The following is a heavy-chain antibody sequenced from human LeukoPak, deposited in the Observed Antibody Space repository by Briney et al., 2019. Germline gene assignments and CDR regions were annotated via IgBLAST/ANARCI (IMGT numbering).Heavy chain of an antibody. CDR2: ISGGGGST. V-gene: IGHV3-23*01. Sequence: GGSLRLSCAASGFTFTSYSMNWVRQAPGKGLEWVSTISGGGGSTYYADSVKGRFTISRDNSKNTLYLQVNSLRAEGTAVYYCAKGGKWDVTPFDYWGQGTLVTVSS. CDR1: GFTFTSYS. J-gene: IGHJ4*02. CDR3: AKGGKWDVTPFDY. D-gene: IGHD1-26*01.